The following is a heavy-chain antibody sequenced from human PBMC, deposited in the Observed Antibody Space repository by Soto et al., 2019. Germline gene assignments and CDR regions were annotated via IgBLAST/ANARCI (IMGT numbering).Heavy chain of an antibody. CDR1: GFTFSSYA. D-gene: IGHD1-26*01. Sequence: GESLKISCAASGFTFSSYAMSWVRQAPGKGLEWVSAISGSGGSTYYADSVKGRFTISRDNSKNTLYLQMNSLRAEDTAVYYCAKRAQGWELLGGFDYWGQGTLVTVSS. CDR2: ISGSGGST. CDR3: AKRAQGWELLGGFDY. J-gene: IGHJ4*02. V-gene: IGHV3-23*01.